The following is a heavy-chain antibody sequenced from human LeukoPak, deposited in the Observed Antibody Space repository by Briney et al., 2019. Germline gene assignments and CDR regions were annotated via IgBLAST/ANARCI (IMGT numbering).Heavy chain of an antibody. CDR2: INTNTGNP. J-gene: IGHJ6*02. CDR1: GYTFTSYA. V-gene: IGHV7-4-1*02. CDR3: ARDEDRGVLDYYYGMDV. Sequence: VASVKVSCKASGYTFTSYAMNWVRQAPGQGLEWMGWINTNTGNPTYAQGFTGRFVFSLDTSVSTAYLQISSLKAEDTAVYYCARDEDRGVLDYYYGMDVWGQGTTVTVSS. D-gene: IGHD3-10*01.